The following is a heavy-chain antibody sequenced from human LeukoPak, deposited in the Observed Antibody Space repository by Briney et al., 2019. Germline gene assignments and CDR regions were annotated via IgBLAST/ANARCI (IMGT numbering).Heavy chain of an antibody. V-gene: IGHV3-23*01. CDR1: GFTFSSYA. CDR3: AKDQDGSGSYYPIDY. J-gene: IGHJ4*02. Sequence: GGSLRLSCAASGFTFSSYAMSWVRQAPGKGLEWVSAISGSGGSTYYADSVKGRFTISRDNSKNTLYLQMNSLRAEDTAVYYCAKDQDGSGSYYPIDYWGQGTLVTVSS. CDR2: ISGSGGST. D-gene: IGHD3-10*01.